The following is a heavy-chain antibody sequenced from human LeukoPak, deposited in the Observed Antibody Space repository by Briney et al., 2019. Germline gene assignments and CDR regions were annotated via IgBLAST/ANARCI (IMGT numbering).Heavy chain of an antibody. CDR3: ARTRAVAGSPYYFDY. CDR1: VYTFTSYG. CDR2: ISAYNGNT. J-gene: IGHJ4*02. V-gene: IGHV1-18*01. Sequence: ASVTVSFKSSVYTFTSYGISWVRQALGQGREWMGWISAYNGNTNYAQKLQGRVTMTTDTSTSTAYMELRSLRSDDTAVYYCARTRAVAGSPYYFDYWGQGTLVTVSS. D-gene: IGHD6-19*01.